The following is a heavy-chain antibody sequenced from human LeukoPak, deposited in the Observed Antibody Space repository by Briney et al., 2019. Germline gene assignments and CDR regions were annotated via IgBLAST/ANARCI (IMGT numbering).Heavy chain of an antibody. CDR2: IYYSGST. J-gene: IGHJ5*02. D-gene: IGHD2-21*02. V-gene: IGHV4-39*01. Sequence: PSETLSLTCTVSGGSISSSSYYWGWIRQPPGKGLEWIGSIYYSGSTYYNPSLKSRVTISVDTSKNQFSLRLTSVTAADTAVYYCAKSLYCGGDCSWGQGTLVTVSS. CDR1: GGSISSSSYY. CDR3: AKSLYCGGDCS.